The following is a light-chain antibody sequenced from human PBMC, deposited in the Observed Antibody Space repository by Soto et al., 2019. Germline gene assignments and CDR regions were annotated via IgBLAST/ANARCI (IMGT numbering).Light chain of an antibody. CDR3: QQCGSSLYT. Sequence: EIVLTQSPGTLSLSPGERATLSCRASQSVTSGYLAWYPQKPGQAPRLLIYAASSRSTGIPDRFSGSGSGTDFTLTISRLEPEEFAVYYCQQCGSSLYTFGQGTKLEI. CDR1: QSVTSGY. V-gene: IGKV3-20*01. J-gene: IGKJ2*01. CDR2: AAS.